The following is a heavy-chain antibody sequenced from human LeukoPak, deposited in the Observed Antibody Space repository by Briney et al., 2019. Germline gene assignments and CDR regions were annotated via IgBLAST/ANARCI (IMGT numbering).Heavy chain of an antibody. V-gene: IGHV4-61*02. J-gene: IGHJ5*02. D-gene: IGHD3-9*01. CDR2: IYTSGST. Sequence: PSQTLSLTCTVSGGSISSGSYYWSWIRQPAGTGLEWIGRIYTSGSTNYDPSLKSRVTISVDTSKNQFSLKLSSVTAADTAVYYCARVLRYFDWLHFYDPWGQGTLITVSP. CDR3: ARVLRYFDWLHFYDP. CDR1: GGSISSGSYY.